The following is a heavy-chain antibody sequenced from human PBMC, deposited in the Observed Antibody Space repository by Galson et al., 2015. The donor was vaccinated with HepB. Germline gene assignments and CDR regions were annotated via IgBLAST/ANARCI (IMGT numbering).Heavy chain of an antibody. CDR2: IPYHGSNK. CDR1: GFTFSSFG. V-gene: IGHV3-30*18. J-gene: IGHJ2*01. CDR3: AKDKAAMATSYWYFDL. Sequence: SLRLSCAASGFTFSSFGMHWVRQAPGKGLEWVAAIPYHGSNKYYRDSVKGRFTISRDNPKNTLYLQMDSLSAEDTAVYYCAKDKAAMATSYWYFDLWGRGTLVTVSS. D-gene: IGHD5-18*01.